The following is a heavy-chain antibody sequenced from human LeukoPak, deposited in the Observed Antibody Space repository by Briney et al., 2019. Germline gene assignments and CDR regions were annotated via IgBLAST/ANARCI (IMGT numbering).Heavy chain of an antibody. V-gene: IGHV1-18*01. Sequence: GASVTVSCKTSGYSYILYGISWVRQAPGQAPEWMGWISTYTGDTKYTQKFQGRVTLTTDTSTSTAYMELSSLRSDDTAVYHCARDDNYGIFVNVDYWGQGTLVTVSS. CDR3: ARDDNYGIFVNVDY. D-gene: IGHD4-11*01. CDR1: GYSYILYG. CDR2: ISTYTGDT. J-gene: IGHJ4*02.